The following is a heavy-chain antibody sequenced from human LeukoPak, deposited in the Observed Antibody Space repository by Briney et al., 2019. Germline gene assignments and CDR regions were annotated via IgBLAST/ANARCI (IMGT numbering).Heavy chain of an antibody. V-gene: IGHV3-23*01. D-gene: IGHD2-2*01. J-gene: IGHJ4*02. CDR2: ITGSGGST. CDR1: GFTFTNYA. Sequence: GGSLRPSCAASGFTFTNYAMSWVRQAPGKGLEWVSTITGSGGSTHYADSVRGRFTISRDNSENTLFLQMNSLRAEDTAIYYCAKDQVDIVVPAALDYWGQGTLVTVSS. CDR3: AKDQVDIVVPAALDY.